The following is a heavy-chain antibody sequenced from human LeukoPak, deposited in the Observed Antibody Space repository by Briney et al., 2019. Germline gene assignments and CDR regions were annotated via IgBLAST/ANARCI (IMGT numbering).Heavy chain of an antibody. CDR3: ARAPMGAAALY. CDR2: ISYDGSNK. D-gene: IGHD6-13*01. CDR1: GFTFSSYA. J-gene: IGHJ4*02. V-gene: IGHV3-30-3*01. Sequence: GGSLRLSCAASGFTFSSYAMHWVRQAPGKGLEWVAVISYDGSNKYYADSVKGRFTISRDNSKNTLYLQMNSLRSDDTAFYYCARAPMGAAALYWGQGTLVTVSS.